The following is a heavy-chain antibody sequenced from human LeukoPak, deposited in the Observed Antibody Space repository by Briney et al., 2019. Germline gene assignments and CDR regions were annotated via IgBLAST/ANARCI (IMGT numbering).Heavy chain of an antibody. Sequence: GGSLRLSCAASGFTFSSYGMHWVRQAPGKGLEWVAFIRYDGSNTYYADSVKGRFTFSRDNSKNTLYLQMNSLRAEDTAVYYCAKDSRVPRWFGGYFQHWGQGTLVTVSS. V-gene: IGHV3-30*02. CDR1: GFTFSSYG. J-gene: IGHJ1*01. D-gene: IGHD3-10*01. CDR3: AKDSRVPRWFGGYFQH. CDR2: IRYDGSNT.